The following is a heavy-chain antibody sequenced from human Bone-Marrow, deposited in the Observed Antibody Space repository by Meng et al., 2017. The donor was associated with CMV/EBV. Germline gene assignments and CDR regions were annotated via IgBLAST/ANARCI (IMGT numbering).Heavy chain of an antibody. J-gene: IGHJ6*02. CDR2: ISSSGSTI. V-gene: IGHV3-11*04. D-gene: IGHD3-10*01. CDR3: ARARVRGLKYDYYGMDV. Sequence: GGSLRLSCAASGFTFSDYYMNWIRQAPGKGLEWVSYISSSGSTIYYADSVKGRFTISRDNAKNSLYLQMNSLGAEDTAVYYCARARVRGLKYDYYGMDVWGQGTTVTVSS. CDR1: GFTFSDYY.